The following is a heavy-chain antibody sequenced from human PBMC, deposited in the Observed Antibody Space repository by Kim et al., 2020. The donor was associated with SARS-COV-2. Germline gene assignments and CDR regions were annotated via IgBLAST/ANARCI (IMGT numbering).Heavy chain of an antibody. D-gene: IGHD1-26*01. J-gene: IGHJ3*02. V-gene: IGHV4-30-4*01. CDR1: GGSISSGDYY. Sequence: SETLSLTCTVSGGSISSGDYYWSWIRQPPGKGLEWIGYIYYSGSTYYNPSLKSRVTISVDTSKNQFSLKLSSVTAADTAVYYCARAHSGSYFEAFDIWGQGTMVTVSS. CDR2: IYYSGST. CDR3: ARAHSGSYFEAFDI.